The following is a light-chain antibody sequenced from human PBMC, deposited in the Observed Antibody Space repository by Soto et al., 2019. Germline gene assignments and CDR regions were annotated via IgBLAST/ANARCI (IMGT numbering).Light chain of an antibody. CDR1: QTVSNNY. V-gene: IGKV3-20*01. Sequence: EIVLTQSSGNLSLSTGARATLSCRASQTVSNNYLAWYQQKPGQAPRVIMYGASRRATGIPDSISGGASATYFPTTISRLDPEYVAVDFCQHYGSSPAFGEGTKVDIK. CDR3: QHYGSSPA. CDR2: GAS. J-gene: IGKJ4*01.